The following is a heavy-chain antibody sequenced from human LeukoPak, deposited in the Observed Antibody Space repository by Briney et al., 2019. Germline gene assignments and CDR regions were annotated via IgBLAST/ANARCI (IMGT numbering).Heavy chain of an antibody. J-gene: IGHJ4*02. Sequence: ASVKVSCKASGYTFTSYGISWVRQAPGQGLEWMGWISAYNGNTNYAQKLQGRVTMTTDTSTSTAYMELRSLRSGDTAVYYCAREYCSGGSCYWGDFDYWGQGTLVTVSS. V-gene: IGHV1-18*04. CDR3: AREYCSGGSCYWGDFDY. D-gene: IGHD2-15*01. CDR1: GYTFTSYG. CDR2: ISAYNGNT.